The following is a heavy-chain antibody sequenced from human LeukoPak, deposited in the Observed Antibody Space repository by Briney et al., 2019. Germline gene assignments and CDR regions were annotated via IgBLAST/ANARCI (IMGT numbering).Heavy chain of an antibody. CDR3: ASLDIVVVPLDRSRYYYYMDV. J-gene: IGHJ6*03. V-gene: IGHV4-59*01. CDR1: GGSISSYY. D-gene: IGHD2-2*01. CDR2: IYYSGST. Sequence: SETLSLTCTVSGGSISSYYWSWIRQPPGKGLEWIGYIYYSGSTNYNPSLKSRVTISVDTSKNQFSLKLSSVTAADTAVYYCASLDIVVVPLDRSRYYYYMDVWGKGTTVTVSS.